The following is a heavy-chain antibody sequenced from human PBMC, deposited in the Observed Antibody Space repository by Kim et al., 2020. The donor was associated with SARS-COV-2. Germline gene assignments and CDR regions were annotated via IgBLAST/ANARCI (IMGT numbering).Heavy chain of an antibody. CDR3: ARVLTSGWSYFYY. Sequence: GGSLRLSCAASGFTFSSYSMHWVRQAPGKGLEWISSISSSSSYIYYADSVKGRFTISRDNARDSLYLQMNSLRAEDTAVYYCARVLTSGWSYFYYCGHG. V-gene: IGHV3-21*04. CDR2: ISSSSSYI. J-gene: IGHJ4*01. D-gene: IGHD6-19*01. CDR1: GFTFSSYS.